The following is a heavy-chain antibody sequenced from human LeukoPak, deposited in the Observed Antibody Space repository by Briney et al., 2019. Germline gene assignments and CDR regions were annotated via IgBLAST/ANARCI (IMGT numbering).Heavy chain of an antibody. CDR3: ARVYRGVAPFY. CDR2: IYYSGST. V-gene: IGHV4-59*01. CDR1: GGSISSYY. Sequence: PSETLSLTCTVSGGSISSYYWSWIRQPPGEGLEWIGYIYYSGSTNYNPSLKSRVTISVDTSKNQFSLKLSPVTAADTAVYYCARVYRGVAPFYWGQGTLVTVSS. J-gene: IGHJ4*02. D-gene: IGHD3-3*01.